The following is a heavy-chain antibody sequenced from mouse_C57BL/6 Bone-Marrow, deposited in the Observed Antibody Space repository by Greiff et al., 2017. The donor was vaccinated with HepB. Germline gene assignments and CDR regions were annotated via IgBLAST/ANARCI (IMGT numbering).Heavy chain of an antibody. D-gene: IGHD2-4*01. V-gene: IGHV1-64*01. Sequence: VQLKQPGAELVKPGASVKLSCKASGYTFTSYWMHWVKQRPGQGLEWIGMIHPNSGSTNYNEKFKSKATLTVDKSSSTAYMQLSSLTSEDSAVYYCARSIYYDYDDAMDYWGQGTSVTVSS. J-gene: IGHJ4*01. CDR1: GYTFTSYW. CDR2: IHPNSGST. CDR3: ARSIYYDYDDAMDY.